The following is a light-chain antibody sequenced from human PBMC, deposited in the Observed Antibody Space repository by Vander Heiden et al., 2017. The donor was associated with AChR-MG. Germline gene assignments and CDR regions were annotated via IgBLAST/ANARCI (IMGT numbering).Light chain of an antibody. V-gene: IGLV5-45*02. J-gene: IGLJ3*02. CDR2: YKSDSDK. CDR1: SRINVGTYR. CDR3: MIWHSSAWV. Sequence: QAVLTQPSSLSASPGASASLTCTLRSRINVGTYRIYWYQQKPGSPPQYPLRYKSDSDKQQGSGVPSRFSGSKDASANAGILLISGLQSEDEADYYCMIWHSSAWVFGGGTKLTVL.